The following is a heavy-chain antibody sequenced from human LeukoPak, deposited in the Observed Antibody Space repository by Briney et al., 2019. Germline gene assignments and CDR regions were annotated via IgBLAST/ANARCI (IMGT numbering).Heavy chain of an antibody. Sequence: GGSLRLSCAASGFTFSSYGMHWVRQAPGKGLEWVAVISYDGSNKYYADSVKGRFTISRDNSKNTLYLQMNSLRAEDTAVYYCAALATGVDYWGQGTLVTVSS. D-gene: IGHD7-27*01. V-gene: IGHV3-30*03. CDR2: ISYDGSNK. CDR3: AALATGVDY. J-gene: IGHJ4*02. CDR1: GFTFSSYG.